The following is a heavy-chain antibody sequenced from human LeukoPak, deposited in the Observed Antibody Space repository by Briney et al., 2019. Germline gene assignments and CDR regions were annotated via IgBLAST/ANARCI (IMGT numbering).Heavy chain of an antibody. CDR1: GFTFSIAW. V-gene: IGHV3-15*01. CDR2: IKSKTDGGTT. D-gene: IGHD3-3*01. CDR3: TTDTPRDDFWSGYFPDAFDI. Sequence: GGSLRLSCAASGFTFSIAWMSWVRQAPGKGLEWVGRIKSKTDGGTTDYAAPVKGRFTISRDDSKNTLYLQMNSLKTEDTAVYYCTTDTPRDDFWSGYFPDAFDIWGQGTMVTVSS. J-gene: IGHJ3*02.